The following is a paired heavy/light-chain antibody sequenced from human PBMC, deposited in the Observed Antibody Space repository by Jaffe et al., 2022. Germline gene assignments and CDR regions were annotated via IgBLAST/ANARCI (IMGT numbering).Light chain of an antibody. CDR2: DVS. CDR1: IGDVGGYNF. CDR3: CSYAGFYSYV. J-gene: IGLJ1*01. Sequence: QSALTQPRSVSGSPGQSVTISCTGTIGDVGGYNFVSWYQQHPGKAPKLMIYDVSKRPSGVPDRFSGSKSGNTASLTISGLQAEDEADYYCCSYAGFYSYVFATGTKVTVL. V-gene: IGLV2-11*01.
Heavy chain of an antibody. J-gene: IGHJ4*02. CDR3: AKDQLGCSVGTCYTGLDS. V-gene: IGHV3-23*01. Sequence: EVQVLESGGGLVQPGGSLRLSCAASGFTFTNYAMSWVRQAPGSGLEWVSTASGSGGDTFYADSVKGRFTISRDNSKNTIYLQMNRLRAEDTAIYYCAKDQLGCSVGTCYTGLDSWGPGTLVTVSS. CDR2: ASGSGGDT. CDR1: GFTFTNYA. D-gene: IGHD2-2*02.